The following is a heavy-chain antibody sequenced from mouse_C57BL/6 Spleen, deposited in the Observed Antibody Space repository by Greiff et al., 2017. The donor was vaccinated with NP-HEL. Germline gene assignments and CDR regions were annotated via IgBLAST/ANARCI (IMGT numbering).Heavy chain of an antibody. CDR2: IDPEDGET. Sequence: EVKVVESGAELVKPGASVKLSCTASGFNIKDYYMHWVKQRTEQGLEWIGRIDPEDGETKYAPKFQGKATITADTSSNTAYLQLSSLTSEDTAVYYCAKGYDGYYDAMDYWGQGTSVTVSS. J-gene: IGHJ4*01. CDR3: AKGYDGYYDAMDY. V-gene: IGHV14-2*01. D-gene: IGHD2-3*01. CDR1: GFNIKDYY.